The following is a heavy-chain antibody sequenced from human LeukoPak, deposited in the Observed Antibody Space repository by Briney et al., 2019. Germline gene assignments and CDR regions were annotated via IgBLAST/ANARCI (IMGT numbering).Heavy chain of an antibody. J-gene: IGHJ6*02. CDR3: ARDMRGYDYGDYVVDYYYGMDV. V-gene: IGHV3-23*01. CDR1: GFTFSNYW. D-gene: IGHD4-17*01. Sequence: TGGSLRLSCAASGFTFSNYWMSWVRQAPGKGLEWVSAISGSGGSTYYADSVKGRFTISRDNSKNTLYLQMNSLRAEDTAVYYCARDMRGYDYGDYVVDYYYGMDVWGQGTTVTVSS. CDR2: ISGSGGST.